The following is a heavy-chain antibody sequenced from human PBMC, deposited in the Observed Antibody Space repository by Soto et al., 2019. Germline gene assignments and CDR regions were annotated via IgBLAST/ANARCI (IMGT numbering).Heavy chain of an antibody. D-gene: IGHD6-6*01. J-gene: IGHJ4*02. CDR1: AYSSTSGYY. Sequence: SETLSLTCAVSAYSSTSGYYWGWMRQPPGKGLEWIANFYHSGSTYYSPSLKSRVTITVDTSKNQLSLKLSSVTAADTAVYYCARYRSSYFDYWGQGTLVTVSS. V-gene: IGHV4-38-2*01. CDR3: ARYRSSYFDY. CDR2: FYHSGST.